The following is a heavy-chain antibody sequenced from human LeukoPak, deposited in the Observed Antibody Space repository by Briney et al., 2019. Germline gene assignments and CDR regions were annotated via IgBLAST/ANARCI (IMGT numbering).Heavy chain of an antibody. J-gene: IGHJ4*02. CDR2: IYYSGST. CDR3: AREGYYDSSGYPYFDY. CDR1: GGSFSGYY. D-gene: IGHD3-22*01. Sequence: PSETLSLTCAVYGGSFSGYYWSWIRQPPGKGLEWIGYIYYSGSTNYNPSLKSRVTISVDTSKNQFSLKLSSVTAADTAAYYCAREGYYDSSGYPYFDYWGQGTLVTVSS. V-gene: IGHV4-59*01.